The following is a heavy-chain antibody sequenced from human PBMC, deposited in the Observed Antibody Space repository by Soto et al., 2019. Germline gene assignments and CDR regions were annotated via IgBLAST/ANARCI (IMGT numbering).Heavy chain of an antibody. J-gene: IGHJ6*02. CDR1: GYTFTSYY. CDR2: INPSGGST. Sequence: ASVKVSCKASGYTFTSYYMHWVRQAPGQGLEWMGIINPSGGSTSYAQKFQGRVTMTRDTSTSTVYMELSSLRSEDTAVYYCARERGGYDADYYYYYGMDVWSQGTTVTVSS. D-gene: IGHD5-12*01. V-gene: IGHV1-46*01. CDR3: ARERGGYDADYYYYYGMDV.